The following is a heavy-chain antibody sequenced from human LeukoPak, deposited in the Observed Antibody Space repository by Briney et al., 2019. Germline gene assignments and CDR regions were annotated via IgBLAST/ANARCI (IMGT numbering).Heavy chain of an antibody. V-gene: IGHV3-21*01. CDR3: ARDWTGAAAD. J-gene: IGHJ4*02. CDR1: GFTFSSYA. CDR2: ISSSSSYI. D-gene: IGHD6-25*01. Sequence: GGSLRLSCAASGFTFSSYAISWVRQAPGKGLEWVSSISSSSSYIYYADSVKGRFPISRDNAKNSLYLQMNSLRAEDTAVYYCARDWTGAAADWGQGTLVTVSS.